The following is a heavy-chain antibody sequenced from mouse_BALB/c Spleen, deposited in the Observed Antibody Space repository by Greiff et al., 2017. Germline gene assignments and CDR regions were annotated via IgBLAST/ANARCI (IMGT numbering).Heavy chain of an antibody. V-gene: IGHV1S29*02. J-gene: IGHJ2*01. CDR2: IYPYNGGT. D-gene: IGHD1-1*01. CDR3: ARPLYYYGSTPFDY. CDR1: GYTFTDYN. Sequence: EVQLQQSGPELVKPGASVKISCKASGYTFTDYNMHWVKQSHGKSLEWIGYIYPYNGGTGYNQKFKSKATLTVDNSSSTAYMELRSLTSEDSAVYYCARPLYYYGSTPFDYWGQGTTLTVSS.